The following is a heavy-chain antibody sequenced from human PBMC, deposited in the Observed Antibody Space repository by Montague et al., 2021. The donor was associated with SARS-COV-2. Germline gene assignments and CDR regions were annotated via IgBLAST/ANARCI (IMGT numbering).Heavy chain of an antibody. Sequence: SETLSLTCSVLGWWNRSYYRSWIRQHPGQRLKWIGYIYYSRSTNYNPSLKSRVTISVDTSKNQFSLKLSSVTAADTAVYYCARLGRGYSYAQSAFDIWGQGTMVTVSS. CDR3: ARLGRGYSYAQSAFDI. CDR1: GWWNRSYY. CDR2: IYYSRST. V-gene: IGHV4-59*08. J-gene: IGHJ3*02. D-gene: IGHD5-18*01.